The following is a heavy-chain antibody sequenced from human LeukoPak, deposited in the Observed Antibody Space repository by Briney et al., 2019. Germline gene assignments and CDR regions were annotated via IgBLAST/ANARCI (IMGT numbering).Heavy chain of an antibody. J-gene: IGHJ4*02. V-gene: IGHV1-69*04. CDR2: IIPILGIA. Sequence: GASVKVSCKASGGTFSSYAISWVRQAPGQGLGWMGRIIPILGIANYAQKFQGRVTITADKSTSTAYMELSSLRSEDTAVYYCARSYQLLAAYYFDYWGQGTLVTASS. D-gene: IGHD2-2*01. CDR1: GGTFSSYA. CDR3: ARSYQLLAAYYFDY.